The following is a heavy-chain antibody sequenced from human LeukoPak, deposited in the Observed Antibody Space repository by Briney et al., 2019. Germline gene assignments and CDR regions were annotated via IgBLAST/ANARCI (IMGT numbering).Heavy chain of an antibody. D-gene: IGHD3-16*01. CDR1: GFALSAYW. CDR2: INEDATTI. Sequence: GGSLRLSCAASGFALSAYWMHWVRQAPGKGLEWVSRINEDATTISYADSVKGRFIISRDNSKKSLYLQMNNLRAEGTAVYYCVRDLVFVWTPGDDFDFWGQGTLVTVSS. V-gene: IGHV3-74*01. CDR3: VRDLVFVWTPGDDFDF. J-gene: IGHJ4*02.